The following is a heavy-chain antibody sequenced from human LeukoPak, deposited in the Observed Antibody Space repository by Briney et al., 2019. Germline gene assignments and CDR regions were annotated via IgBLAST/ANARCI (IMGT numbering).Heavy chain of an antibody. CDR3: ARDVLLWFGELIPNFDY. J-gene: IGHJ4*02. CDR1: GYTFTSYG. D-gene: IGHD3-10*01. Sequence: ASVKVSCKASGYTFTSYGISWVRQAPGQGLEWMGWISAYNGNTNYAQKLQGRVTMTTDTSTSTASLELRRLRSDDTDVYYCARDVLLWFGELIPNFDYWGQGTLVTVSS. CDR2: ISAYNGNT. V-gene: IGHV1-18*01.